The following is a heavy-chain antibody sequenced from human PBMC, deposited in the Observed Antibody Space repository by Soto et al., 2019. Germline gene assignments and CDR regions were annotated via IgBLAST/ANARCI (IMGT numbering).Heavy chain of an antibody. V-gene: IGHV4-31*03. Sequence: PLETLSLTCTVSGGSISSGGYYWSWIRKHPGKGLEWIGYIYYSGSTYYNPSLKSRVTISVDTSKNQFSLKLSSVTAADTAVYYCARDLSSAAGRYYYYYMDVWGKGTTVTVSS. CDR2: IYYSGST. CDR1: GGSISSGGYY. J-gene: IGHJ6*03. CDR3: ARDLSSAAGRYYYYYMDV. D-gene: IGHD6-19*01.